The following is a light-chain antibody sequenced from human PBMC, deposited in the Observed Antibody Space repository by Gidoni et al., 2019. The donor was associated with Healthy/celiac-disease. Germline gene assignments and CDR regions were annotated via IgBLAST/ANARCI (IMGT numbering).Light chain of an antibody. V-gene: IGLV1-44*01. CDR2: SNN. Sequence: QSVLPQPPSASGPPGPRVTISCSGSNSNIETNTVNWYQQLPGTAPKLLVYSNNQRPSGVPDRFSGSKSGPSASLAISGLQSEDEAEYYCAAWDDSVNVVVFGGGTKLTVL. CDR3: AAWDDSVNVVV. CDR1: NSNIETNT. J-gene: IGLJ2*01.